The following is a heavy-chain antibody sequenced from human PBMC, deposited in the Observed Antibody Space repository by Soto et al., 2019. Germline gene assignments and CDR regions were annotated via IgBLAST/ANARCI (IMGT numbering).Heavy chain of an antibody. J-gene: IGHJ4*02. Sequence: EVQLLESGGGLVQPGGSLRLSCAASGFTFSSYAMSWVRQAPGKGLAWVSAISGGGGSTYYADSVKGRFTISRDNSKNTRYRQMNSLRAEDTAVYYCAQEGRTRGGGYFDFWGQGTLVTVSS. CDR2: ISGGGGST. CDR1: GFTFSSYA. CDR3: AQEGRTRGGGYFDF. V-gene: IGHV3-23*01. D-gene: IGHD3-10*01.